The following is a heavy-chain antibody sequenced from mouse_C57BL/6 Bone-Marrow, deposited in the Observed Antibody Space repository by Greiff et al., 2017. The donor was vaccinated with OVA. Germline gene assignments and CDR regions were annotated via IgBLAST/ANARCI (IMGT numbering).Heavy chain of an antibody. CDR2: IRSKSNNYAT. CDR1: GFSFNTYA. J-gene: IGHJ2*01. Sequence: EVKVVESGGGLVQPKGSLKLSCAASGFSFNTYAMNWVRQAPGKGLEWVARIRSKSNNYATYYADSVKDRFTISRDDSESMLYLQMNNLKTEDTAMYYCVGYDYDEGFDYWGQGTTLTVSS. CDR3: VGYDYDEGFDY. V-gene: IGHV10-1*01. D-gene: IGHD2-4*01.